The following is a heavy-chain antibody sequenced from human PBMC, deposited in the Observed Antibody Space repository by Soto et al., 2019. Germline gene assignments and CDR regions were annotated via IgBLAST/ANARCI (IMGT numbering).Heavy chain of an antibody. CDR1: GGSISSYY. D-gene: IGHD1-7*01. V-gene: IGHV4-59*01. J-gene: IGHJ6*02. CDR2: IYYSGST. Sequence: PSETLSLTCTVSGGSISSYYWSWIRQPPGKGLEWIGYIYYSGSTNYNPSLKSRVTISVDTSKNQFSLKLSSVTAADTAVYYCARGIAETGTIYYYGMDVWGQGTTVPSP. CDR3: ARGIAETGTIYYYGMDV.